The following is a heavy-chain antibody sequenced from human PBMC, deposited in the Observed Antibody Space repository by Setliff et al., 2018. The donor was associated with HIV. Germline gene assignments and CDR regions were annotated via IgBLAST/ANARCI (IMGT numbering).Heavy chain of an antibody. CDR2: IHHSVTT. D-gene: IGHD2-2*01. V-gene: IGHV4-59*01. CDR1: GASISYNT. CDR3: ARGGTSSNWFDP. J-gene: IGHJ5*02. Sequence: SETLSLTCIVSGASISYNTWSWIRQPPGKGLQWIGFIHHSVTTSYNPSLRSRVTISLDTSKNQLSLKLTSVTAADTAVYYCARGGTSSNWFDPWGQGTPVTVS.